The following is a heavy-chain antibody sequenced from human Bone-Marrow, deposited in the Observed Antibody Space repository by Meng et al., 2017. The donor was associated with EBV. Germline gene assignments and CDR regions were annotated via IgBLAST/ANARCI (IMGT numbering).Heavy chain of an antibody. CDR1: GGNFRISA. CDR2: FLPILGAP. CDR3: ARESGRGYSSDY. D-gene: IGHD5-18*01. J-gene: IGHJ4*02. Sequence: QFAECGAEMTKPGSSVKVTCKASGGNFRISAISWLRQAPGQGLEWMGGFLPILGAPNYAQRFQDRVTITADESTSTGYMELSSLRSDDTAVYYCARESGRGYSSDYWGQGTLVTVSS. V-gene: IGHV1-69*01.